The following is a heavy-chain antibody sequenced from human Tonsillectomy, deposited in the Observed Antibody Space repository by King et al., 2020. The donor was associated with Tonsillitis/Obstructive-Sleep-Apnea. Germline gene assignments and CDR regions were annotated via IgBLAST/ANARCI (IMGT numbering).Heavy chain of an antibody. Sequence: QLVQSGAEVKRPGASVKVSCKASGYTFSSYGMIWVRQAAGQGLEWMGWSSADNGDTNYAQKLQGRVTLTTDTSTSTAYMDLRSLRSDDTAVYYCAKVSAFAWELLPVDPWGQGTLVIVSS. CDR1: GYTFSSYG. CDR2: SSADNGDT. CDR3: AKVSAFAWELLPVDP. D-gene: IGHD1-26*01. V-gene: IGHV1-18*01. J-gene: IGHJ5*02.